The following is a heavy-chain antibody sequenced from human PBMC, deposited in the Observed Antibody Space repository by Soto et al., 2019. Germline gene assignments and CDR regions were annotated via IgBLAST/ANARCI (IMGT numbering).Heavy chain of an antibody. CDR1: GFTFRNDD. CDR3: ARGRYLAD. Sequence: EVQLGESGGASVQPGGSLRLSCAASGFTFRNDDVNWVRQAPGKGLEWVSFLSGSGDIMYYADSVKGRFTISRDNAKNSLHLQMNSLRAEDTAVDYCARGRYLADWGQGALVTVSS. J-gene: IGHJ4*02. D-gene: IGHD3-3*02. V-gene: IGHV3-48*03. CDR2: LSGSGDIM.